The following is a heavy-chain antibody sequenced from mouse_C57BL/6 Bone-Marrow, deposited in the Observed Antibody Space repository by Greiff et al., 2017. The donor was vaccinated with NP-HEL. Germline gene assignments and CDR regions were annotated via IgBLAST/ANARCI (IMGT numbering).Heavy chain of an antibody. J-gene: IGHJ3*01. CDR1: GYTFTSYW. CDR2: IDPSDSYT. D-gene: IGHD2-5*01. Sequence: QVHVKQPGAELVMPGASVKLSCKASGYTFTSYWMHWVKQRPGQGLEWIGEIDPSDSYTNYNQKFKGKSTLTVDKSSSTAYMQLSSLTSEDSAVYYCARGDSNYPGWFAYWGQGTLVTVSA. V-gene: IGHV1-69*01. CDR3: ARGDSNYPGWFAY.